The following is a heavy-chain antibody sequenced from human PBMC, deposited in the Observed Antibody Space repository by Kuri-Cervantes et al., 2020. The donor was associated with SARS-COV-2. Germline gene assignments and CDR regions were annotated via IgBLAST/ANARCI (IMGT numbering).Heavy chain of an antibody. D-gene: IGHD1-7*01. V-gene: IGHV3-23*01. Sequence: GESLKISCAASGFTFSSYAMSWVRQAPGKGLEWVSAISGSGGSTYYADSVKGRFTISRDNSKNTVYLQMNSLRAEDTAVYYCAKAYWNYNYFDYWGQGTLVTVSS. CDR3: AKAYWNYNYFDY. CDR1: GFTFSSYA. J-gene: IGHJ4*02. CDR2: ISGSGGST.